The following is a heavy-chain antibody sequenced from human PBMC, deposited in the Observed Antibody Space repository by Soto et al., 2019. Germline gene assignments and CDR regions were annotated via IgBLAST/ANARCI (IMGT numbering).Heavy chain of an antibody. CDR2: IFHDGNT. CDR1: GASIGSGGW. CDR3: ARHEGWTGPDQ. V-gene: IGHV4-4*02. Sequence: QVHLQESGPGLVKPSETLSLTCAVSGASIGSGGWCSWVRQPPGKGLEGIAEIFHDGNTNYSPSLKSRVTISVDKSQNQFSLNVYSVTAADTAVYYCARHEGWTGPDQWGQGTLVTVSS. D-gene: IGHD2-8*02. J-gene: IGHJ5*02.